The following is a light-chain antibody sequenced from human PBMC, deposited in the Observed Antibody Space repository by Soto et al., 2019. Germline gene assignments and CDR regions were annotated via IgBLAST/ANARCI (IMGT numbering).Light chain of an antibody. J-gene: IGLJ3*02. CDR3: NSYTTTSARV. V-gene: IGLV2-14*01. CDR2: EVI. CDR1: SNDVGAFNY. Sequence: QSALTQPASVSGSPGQSITISCTGTSNDVGAFNYVSWYQQHPGKAPKVIIYEVINRPSGVSNRFSGSKSGNTASLTISGLQAEDEADYYCNSYTTTSARVFGGGTMLTVL.